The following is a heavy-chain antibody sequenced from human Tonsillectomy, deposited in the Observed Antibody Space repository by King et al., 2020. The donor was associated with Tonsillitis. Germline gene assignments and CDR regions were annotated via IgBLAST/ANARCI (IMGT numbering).Heavy chain of an antibody. J-gene: IGHJ6*02. D-gene: IGHD3-3*01. Sequence: VQLVESGGGVVQPGRSLRLSCAASGFTFMSYGMHWVRQAPGKGLEWVAGTSYDGSNKYDGDSVKGRFTISRDNSKNTLYLQMNSLRAEDTAVYYCARGMRRFHSPWVDYVMDVWGQGTTVTVSS. CDR3: ARGMRRFHSPWVDYVMDV. CDR1: GFTFMSYG. V-gene: IGHV3-33*05. CDR2: TSYDGSNK.